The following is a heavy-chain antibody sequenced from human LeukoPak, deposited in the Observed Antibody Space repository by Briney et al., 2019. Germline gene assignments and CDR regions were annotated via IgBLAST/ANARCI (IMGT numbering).Heavy chain of an antibody. V-gene: IGHV3-23*01. J-gene: IGHJ4*02. Sequence: PGGSLRLSCAASGFTFRSYAMSWVRQAPGKGLEWVSAMSGSAASTYYTDSVKGRFTISRDNNKNTLYLQMNSLRAEDTAVYYCAKEPLRDWDYFDSSGYYAYWGQGTLVTVSS. CDR3: AKEPLRDWDYFDSSGYYAY. CDR2: MSGSAAST. CDR1: GFTFRSYA. D-gene: IGHD3-22*01.